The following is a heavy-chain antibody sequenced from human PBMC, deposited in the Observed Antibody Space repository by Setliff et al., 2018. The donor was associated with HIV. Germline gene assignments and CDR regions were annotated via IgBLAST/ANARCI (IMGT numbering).Heavy chain of an antibody. CDR2: INPSGGTT. CDR1: GYTFPSFY. CDR3: ARVKQQLAPFDY. J-gene: IGHJ4*02. Sequence: ASVKVSCKASGYTFPSFYVHWVRQAPGQGPGWMGIINPSGGTTEYAQKFQGRVTMTRDTSTSTVYMELRSLKSEDTAVYYCARVKQQLAPFDYWGQGTLVTVSS. D-gene: IGHD6-13*01. V-gene: IGHV1-46*01.